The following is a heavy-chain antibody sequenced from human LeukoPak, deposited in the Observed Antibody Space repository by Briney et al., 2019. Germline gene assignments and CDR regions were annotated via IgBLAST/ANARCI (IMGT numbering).Heavy chain of an antibody. CDR3: ARDRGIAAPMDV. CDR2: SYSGGGT. J-gene: IGHJ6*03. CDR1: GFTVSSNY. Sequence: GGSLRLSCAASGFTVSSNYMSWVRRAPGKGVEWVSVSYSGGGTYYADSVKGRFTISRDNSKNTLYLQMNSLRADDTAVYYCARDRGIAAPMDVWGKGTTVTVSS. D-gene: IGHD6-13*01. V-gene: IGHV3-66*02.